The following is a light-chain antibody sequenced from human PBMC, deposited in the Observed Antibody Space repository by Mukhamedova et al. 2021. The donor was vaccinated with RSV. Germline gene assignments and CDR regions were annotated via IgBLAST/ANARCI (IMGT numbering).Light chain of an antibody. V-gene: IGKV1-39*01. J-gene: IGKJ2*01. CDR3: QQSYTIPYT. Sequence: VGDRVTITCRASQNIRNYVNWYQQKSGKAPKVLIYAASNLQSGVPSGFSGSGSGTDFSLTISSLQPEDSATYYCQQSYTIPYTFGQG. CDR1: QNIRNY. CDR2: AAS.